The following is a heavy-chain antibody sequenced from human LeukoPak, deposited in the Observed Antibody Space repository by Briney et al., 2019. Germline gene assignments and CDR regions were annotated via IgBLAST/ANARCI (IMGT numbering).Heavy chain of an antibody. V-gene: IGHV3-23*01. D-gene: IGHD6-19*01. CDR3: AKDRSSGWYEIYYFDY. Sequence: PGGSLRLSCAASGFTFSSYAMSWVRQAPGKGLEWVSAISGSGGSTYYADSVKGRFTISRDNSKNTLYLQMNSLSAEDTAVYYCAKDRSSGWYEIYYFDYWGQGTLVTVSS. J-gene: IGHJ4*02. CDR2: ISGSGGST. CDR1: GFTFSSYA.